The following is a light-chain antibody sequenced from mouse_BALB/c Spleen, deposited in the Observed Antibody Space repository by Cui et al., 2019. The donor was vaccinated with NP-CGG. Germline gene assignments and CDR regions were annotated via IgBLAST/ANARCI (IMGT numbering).Light chain of an antibody. Sequence: QAVVTQESALTTSPGETVTFTCRTSTGAVTINNYANWVQEKPDHLFTGLIGGTNNRVPGVPARFSGSLIGDKTALTITGAQTEDEAIYFCALWYSNNWVFGGGTKLTVL. J-gene: IGLJ1*01. V-gene: IGLV1*01. CDR1: TGAVTINNY. CDR2: GTN. CDR3: ALWYSNNWV.